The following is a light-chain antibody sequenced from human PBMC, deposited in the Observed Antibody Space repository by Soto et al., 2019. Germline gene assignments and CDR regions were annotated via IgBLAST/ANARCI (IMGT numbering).Light chain of an antibody. CDR3: QQRSNWPPIT. V-gene: IGKV3-11*01. J-gene: IGKJ5*01. CDR1: QSISNY. CDR2: GAS. Sequence: EVVLTQSPATLSLSPGETATLSCRASQSISNYLAWYQHKPGQAPRLLIYGASNRAAGIPARFSGSGSGTDFTLTISSLEPEDFAVYYCQQRSNWPPITFGQGTRLEI.